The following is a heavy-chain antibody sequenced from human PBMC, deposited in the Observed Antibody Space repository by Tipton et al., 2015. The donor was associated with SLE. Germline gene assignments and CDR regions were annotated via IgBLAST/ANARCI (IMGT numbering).Heavy chain of an antibody. Sequence: RSLRLSCAASGFTFGDYAMTWVRQAPGKGLEWISFIRSYTYGGATEYAASVKGRFTISRDDSKSITYLQMNSLKSEDTAIYYCARRRRGKYGADSFDYWGQGTRVTVSS. CDR1: GFTFGDYA. CDR3: ARRRRGKYGADSFDY. D-gene: IGHD4/OR15-4a*01. CDR2: IRSYTYGGAT. J-gene: IGHJ4*02. V-gene: IGHV3-49*04.